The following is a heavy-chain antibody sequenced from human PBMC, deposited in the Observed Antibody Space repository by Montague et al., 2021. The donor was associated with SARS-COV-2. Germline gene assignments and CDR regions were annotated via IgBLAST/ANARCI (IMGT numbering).Heavy chain of an antibody. V-gene: IGHV4-34*01. CDR3: ARIRCITMFGGVSPPYYYGMDV. J-gene: IGHJ6*02. D-gene: IGHD3-3*01. CDR1: GGSFSGYY. CDR2: INHSGST. Sequence: SETLSLTCAVYGGSFSGYYWSWIRQPPGKGLEWIGEINHSGSTNYNPSLKSRVTISVDTSKNQFSLKLSSVTAADTAVYYCARIRCITMFGGVSPPYYYGMDVWGQGTPVTVSS.